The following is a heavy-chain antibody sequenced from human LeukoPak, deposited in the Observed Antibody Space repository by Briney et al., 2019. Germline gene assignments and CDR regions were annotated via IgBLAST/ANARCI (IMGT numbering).Heavy chain of an antibody. V-gene: IGHV3-20*01. Sequence: GGSLRLSCAASGFTFDDHGMNWVRQALGKGLEWVSGINWNGGSTFYADSVKGRFTISRDNAKNALYLQMNSLTAEDTALYHCARDRSYGSFDYWGQGTPVTVSS. J-gene: IGHJ4*02. D-gene: IGHD5-18*01. CDR2: INWNGGST. CDR1: GFTFDDHG. CDR3: ARDRSYGSFDY.